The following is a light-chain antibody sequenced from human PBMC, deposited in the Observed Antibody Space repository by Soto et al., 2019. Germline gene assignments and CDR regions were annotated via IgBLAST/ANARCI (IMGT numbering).Light chain of an antibody. CDR3: QQYNNWPYP. Sequence: EIVMTQSPATLSVSPGERAALSCRASQSVNSNFAWYQQKPGQAPRLLIYGASTRATDIPARFSGSGSGTEFTLTISRLQSVDFAVYYCQQYNNWPYPFGQGTKLEIK. CDR2: GAS. CDR1: QSVNSN. J-gene: IGKJ2*01. V-gene: IGKV3-15*01.